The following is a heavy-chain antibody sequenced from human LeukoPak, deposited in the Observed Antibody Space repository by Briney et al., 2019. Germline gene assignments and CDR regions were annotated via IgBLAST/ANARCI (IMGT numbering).Heavy chain of an antibody. D-gene: IGHD3-9*01. Sequence: PGGSLRLSCAASGFTFSSYWMSWVRQAPGKGLEWVVNIKQDGSEKYYVDSVKGRFTISRDNAKNSLYLQMNSLRAEDTAVYYCARDFLMNYDILTGYFRTPDWFDPWGQGTLVTVSS. CDR2: IKQDGSEK. V-gene: IGHV3-7*01. J-gene: IGHJ5*02. CDR1: GFTFSSYW. CDR3: ARDFLMNYDILTGYFRTPDWFDP.